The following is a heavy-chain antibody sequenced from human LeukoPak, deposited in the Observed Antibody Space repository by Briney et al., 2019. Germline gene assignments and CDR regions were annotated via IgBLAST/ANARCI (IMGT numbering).Heavy chain of an antibody. V-gene: IGHV3-30-3*02. D-gene: IGHD2-15*01. CDR1: GFTFSGYP. Sequence: GKSLRLSCAASGFTFSGYPIHWVRQAPGKGLEWVAVISYDGTNKYYADSVQGRFTISRDNSKSTLCLQMNSLRAEDRAVYYCAKQLGYCSDGSCYFPYWGQGTLVTVSS. CDR3: AKQLGYCSDGSCYFPY. J-gene: IGHJ4*02. CDR2: ISYDGTNK.